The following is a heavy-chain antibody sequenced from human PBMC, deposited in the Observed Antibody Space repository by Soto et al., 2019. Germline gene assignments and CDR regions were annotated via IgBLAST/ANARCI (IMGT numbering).Heavy chain of an antibody. CDR3: ARDLTWTTVATNPGY. D-gene: IGHD4-17*01. Sequence: PGGSLRLSCAASGFTVSSNYMSWVRQAPGKGLEWVSVIYSGGSTYYADSVKGRFTISRDNSKNTLYLQMNSLRAEDTAVYYCARDLTWTTVATNPGYWGQGTLVTVSS. CDR1: GFTVSSNY. J-gene: IGHJ4*02. CDR2: IYSGGST. V-gene: IGHV3-53*01.